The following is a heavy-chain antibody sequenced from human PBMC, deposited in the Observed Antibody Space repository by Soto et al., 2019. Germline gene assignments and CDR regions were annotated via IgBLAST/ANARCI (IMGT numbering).Heavy chain of an antibody. CDR2: ISYSGST. Sequence: QLHLQESGPGLVKPSETLSLTCTVSGASISSSDYSWGWVRQSPGKGLEWIGNISYSGSTYYNPSLTSVVSVSVATSKSQFSLTLNFVTAADTAVCYCATPTGVMTASGIVYWGQGTLVTVPS. J-gene: IGHJ4*02. V-gene: IGHV4-39*01. D-gene: IGHD1-1*01. CDR1: GASISSSDYS. CDR3: ATPTGVMTASGIVY.